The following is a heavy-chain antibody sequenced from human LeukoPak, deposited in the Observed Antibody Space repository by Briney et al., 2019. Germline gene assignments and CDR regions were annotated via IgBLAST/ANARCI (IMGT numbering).Heavy chain of an antibody. CDR3: ARGRRTYYSGSGLLGGFDY. CDR2: INHSGST. CDR1: GGSFSGYY. V-gene: IGHV4-34*01. D-gene: IGHD3-10*01. Sequence: SETLSLTCAVYGGSFSGYYWSWIRQPPGKGLEWIGEINHSGSTNYNPSLKSRVTISVDTSKDQFSLKLSSVTTTDTAVYYCARGRRTYYSGSGLLGGFDYWGQGTLVTVSS. J-gene: IGHJ4*02.